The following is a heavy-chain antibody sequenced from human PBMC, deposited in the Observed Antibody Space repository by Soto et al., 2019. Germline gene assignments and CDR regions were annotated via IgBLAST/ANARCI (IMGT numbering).Heavy chain of an antibody. CDR3: ARRVAAAPSPFFDY. Sequence: QVQLQQWGAGLLKPSETLSLTCAVYGGSFSGYYWSWIRQPPGKGLEWIGEINHSRSTNYNPSLKSRVTISVDTSKNQFSLKLSSVTAADTAVYYCARRVAAAPSPFFDYWGQGTLVTVSS. CDR2: INHSRST. J-gene: IGHJ4*02. D-gene: IGHD6-13*01. V-gene: IGHV4-34*01. CDR1: GGSFSGYY.